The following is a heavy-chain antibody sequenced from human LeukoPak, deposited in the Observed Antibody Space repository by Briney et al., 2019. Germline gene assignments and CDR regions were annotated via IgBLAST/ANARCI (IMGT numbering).Heavy chain of an antibody. J-gene: IGHJ6*02. V-gene: IGHV4-59*01. Sequence: KPSETLSLTCTVSGGSISNYHWSWIRQPPGTGLEWIGYIYYSGSTHYNPSLKSRLTISVDTNKNRFSLKLSSVTAADTDVYYCARESIAPRPSRPRGWLNYYYYYGMDVWGQGTTVTVSS. CDR2: IYYSGST. CDR3: ARESIAPRPSRPRGWLNYYYYYGMDV. D-gene: IGHD6-6*01. CDR1: GGSISNYH.